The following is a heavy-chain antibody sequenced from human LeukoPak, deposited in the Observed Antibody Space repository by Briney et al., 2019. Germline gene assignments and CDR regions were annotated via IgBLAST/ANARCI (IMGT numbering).Heavy chain of an antibody. Sequence: ASVKVSCKASGYTFTSYYIHWVRQAPGQGLEWMGLINPSGGSTNYAQKFQGRVTMTRDTSTSTVYMDLSSLRSEDTAVYYCARGIVGSSLRYYYYYYYMDVWGKGTTVTVSS. CDR1: GYTFTSYY. V-gene: IGHV1-46*01. J-gene: IGHJ6*03. CDR3: ARGIVGSSLRYYYYYYYMDV. D-gene: IGHD6-6*01. CDR2: INPSGGST.